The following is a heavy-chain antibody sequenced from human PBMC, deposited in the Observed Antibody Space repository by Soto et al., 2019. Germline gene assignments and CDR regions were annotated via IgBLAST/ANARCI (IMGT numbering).Heavy chain of an antibody. CDR2: IWYDGSNK. CDR1: GFTFSSYG. V-gene: IGHV3-33*01. CDR3: ARDYSPDIYGDRLFDY. J-gene: IGHJ4*02. Sequence: QVQLVESGGGVVQPGRSLRLSCAASGFTFSSYGMHWVRQAPGKGLEWVAVIWYDGSNKYYADSVKGRFTISRDNSKNTLYLQMNSLRAEDTAVSSCARDYSPDIYGDRLFDYWGQGTPVTVAS. D-gene: IGHD4-17*01.